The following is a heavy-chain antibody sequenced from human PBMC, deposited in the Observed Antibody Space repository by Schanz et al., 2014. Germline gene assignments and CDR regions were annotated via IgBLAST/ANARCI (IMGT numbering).Heavy chain of an antibody. V-gene: IGHV3-21*01. CDR2: ITGGSTTYT. CDR1: GFSFSTHC. CDR3: ARDGDFDY. J-gene: IGHJ4*02. Sequence: VQLVESGGGLVQPGGSVRLSCGASGFSFSTHCMAWVRQAPGKGLEWVSCITGGSTTYTYYADSVRGRFTISRDNAKNSLYLQMNSLRAEDTAVYYCARDGDFDYWGQGSLVTVSP.